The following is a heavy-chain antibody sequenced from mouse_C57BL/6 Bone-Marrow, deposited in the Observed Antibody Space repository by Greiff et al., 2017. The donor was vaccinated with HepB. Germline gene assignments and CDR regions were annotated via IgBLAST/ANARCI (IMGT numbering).Heavy chain of an antibody. Sequence: QVQLQQSGAELVRPGASVTLSCKASGYTFTDYEMHWVKQTPVHGLEWIGAIDPETGGTAYNQKFKGKAILTADKSSSTAYMELRSLTSEDSAVYYCTRGGLLRLSGSDYFGYWGRGTTLTVSS. J-gene: IGHJ2*01. V-gene: IGHV1-15*01. CDR2: IDPETGGT. CDR1: GYTFTDYE. D-gene: IGHD1-2*01. CDR3: TRGGLLRLSGSDYFGY.